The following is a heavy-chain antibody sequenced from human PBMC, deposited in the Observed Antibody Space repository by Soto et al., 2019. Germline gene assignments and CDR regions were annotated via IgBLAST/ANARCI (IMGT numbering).Heavy chain of an antibody. V-gene: IGHV1-24*01. CDR1: GYTLSEIA. CDR2: FDPEEGET. J-gene: IGHJ4*02. D-gene: IGHD4-17*01. Sequence: QVQLVQSGTEVKKPGASVKVSCKVSGYTLSEIAMHWVRQVPGKGFEWMGGFDPEEGETIYAQKLQGRVTMTEDRSTDTAYMELSSLKSDDTAVYFCATDTGRGYWGQGTLITVS. CDR3: ATDTGRGY.